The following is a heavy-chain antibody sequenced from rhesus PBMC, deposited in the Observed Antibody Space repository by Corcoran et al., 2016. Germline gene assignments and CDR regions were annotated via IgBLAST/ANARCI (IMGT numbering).Heavy chain of an antibody. CDR1: GFTFSSYG. CDR2: ITYDGSKK. CDR3: ARGGYYEDGYGYYPIPDY. Sequence: EVQLVESGGGLVQPGGSLRLSCAASGFTFSSYGMHGVRQAPGKGLGWVAVITYDGSKKYYANSVKDRFTISRDNSKNMLYLQMNNLELEDTAVYYCARGGYYEDGYGYYPIPDYWGQGVLVTVSS. D-gene: IGHD3-9*01. J-gene: IGHJ4*01. V-gene: IGHV3-54*02.